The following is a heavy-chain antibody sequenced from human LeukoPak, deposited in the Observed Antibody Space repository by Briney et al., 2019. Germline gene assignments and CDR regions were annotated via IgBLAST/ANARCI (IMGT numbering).Heavy chain of an antibody. D-gene: IGHD4-17*01. V-gene: IGHV3-73*01. J-gene: IGHJ6*02. Sequence: GGSLRLSCAASGFTFSGSAMHWVRQASGKGLEWVGRIRSKANSYATAYAASVKGRFTISRDDSKNTAYLQMNSLKTEDTAVYYCTRYMTTNGMDVWGQGTTVTASS. CDR1: GFTFSGSA. CDR2: IRSKANSYAT. CDR3: TRYMTTNGMDV.